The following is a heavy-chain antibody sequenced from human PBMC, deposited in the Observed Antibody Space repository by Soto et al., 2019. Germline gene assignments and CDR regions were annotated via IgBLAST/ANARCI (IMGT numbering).Heavy chain of an antibody. D-gene: IGHD1-26*01. Sequence: ASEKVSSKASGYTFTTYFLHWVRQAPGQGLEWLGFIFPFSGGTNYADKFQGRVTMTRETSINTVYMELRRLTSYETGVYYCAREVELGSHXWGEGALFPVSX. CDR1: GYTFTTYF. CDR2: IFPFSGGT. V-gene: IGHV1-2*07. CDR3: AREVELGSHX. J-gene: IGHJ5*02.